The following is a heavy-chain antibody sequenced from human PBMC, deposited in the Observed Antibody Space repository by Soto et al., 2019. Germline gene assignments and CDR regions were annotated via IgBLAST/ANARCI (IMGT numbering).Heavy chain of an antibody. D-gene: IGHD5-18*01. CDR1: RFTFDSYA. Sequence: EVQLLESGGGLVQPGGSLRLSCVASRFTFDSYAMSWVRQAPGKGLEWVSAISATGDNTYFADSVKGRFTVSRDNSKKTLNLQNNTLRADDTAVYFCAKGDRGYSYSFQGFYYGYMDVWGKGTTVTVSS. V-gene: IGHV3-23*01. CDR2: ISATGDNT. CDR3: AKGDRGYSYSFQGFYYGYMDV. J-gene: IGHJ6*03.